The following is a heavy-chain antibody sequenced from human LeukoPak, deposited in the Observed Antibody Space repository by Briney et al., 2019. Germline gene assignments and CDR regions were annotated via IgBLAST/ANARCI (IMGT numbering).Heavy chain of an antibody. V-gene: IGHV1-2*02. CDR3: ARPIFDGSGSYYTNWLDP. J-gene: IGHJ5*02. CDR2: INPNSGGT. CDR1: GYTFTRYD. D-gene: IGHD3-10*01. Sequence: ASVKVPCKASGYTFTRYDMHWVRLAPGQGLEWMRWINPNSGGTNYAQKFQGRVTMTRDTSISTAYMELSRLRSDDTAVYYCARPIFDGSGSYYTNWLDPWGQGTLVTVPS.